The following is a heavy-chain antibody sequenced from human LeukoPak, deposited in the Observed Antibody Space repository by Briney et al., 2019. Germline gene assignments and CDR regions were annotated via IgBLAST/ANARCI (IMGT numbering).Heavy chain of an antibody. D-gene: IGHD3-22*01. CDR1: GGSITSYN. Sequence: PSETLSLTCTVSGGSITSYNWNSIRQPPGKGLEWIGFIYYSGNTNYNPSLKSRVTISVDTSKNQFSLKLSSVAAADTAVYYCAREGDSSAWGDAFDIWGQGTMVTVSS. CDR3: AREGDSSAWGDAFDI. V-gene: IGHV4-59*01. J-gene: IGHJ3*02. CDR2: IYYSGNT.